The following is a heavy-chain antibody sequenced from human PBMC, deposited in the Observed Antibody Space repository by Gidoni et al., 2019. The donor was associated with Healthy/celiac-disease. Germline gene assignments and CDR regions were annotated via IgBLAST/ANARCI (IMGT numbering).Heavy chain of an antibody. J-gene: IGHJ4*02. CDR2: IYPGDSDT. V-gene: IGHV5-51*03. CDR1: GSSFTSSW. D-gene: IGHD6-19*01. CDR3: ARFDSSVAGAFDY. Sequence: EVQLVQSGAEVKKPGEFLKISCKGSGSSFTSSWIGWVRQMPGKGLEWRGIIYPGDSDTRYSPSFQGQVTISADKSISTAYLQWSSLKASDTAMYYCARFDSSVAGAFDYWGQGTLVTVSS.